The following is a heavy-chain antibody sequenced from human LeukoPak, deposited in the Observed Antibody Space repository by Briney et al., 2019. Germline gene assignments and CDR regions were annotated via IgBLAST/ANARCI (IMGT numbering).Heavy chain of an antibody. Sequence: GGSLRLSCAASGFTFSSYWMSWVRQAPGKGLEWVANIKQDGGEKYYVDSVKGRFTISRDNAKYSLYLQMNSLRAEDTAVYYCARDLGDDYDILTGYYDYWGQGTLVTVSS. CDR3: ARDLGDDYDILTGYYDY. CDR1: GFTFSSYW. J-gene: IGHJ4*02. D-gene: IGHD3-9*01. CDR2: IKQDGGEK. V-gene: IGHV3-7*01.